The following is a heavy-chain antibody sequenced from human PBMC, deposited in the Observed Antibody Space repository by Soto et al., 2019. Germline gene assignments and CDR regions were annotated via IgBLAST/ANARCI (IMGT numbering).Heavy chain of an antibody. V-gene: IGHV3-15*07. Sequence: PGGSLRLSCAASGFTFSNAWIDWVRQAPGKGLEWVGRIKSKTDGGTTDYAAPVKGRFTISRDDSKNTLYLQMNSLKTEDTAVYYCARYGIGSHNYYTFFDYWGHGTLVTVSS. J-gene: IGHJ4*01. D-gene: IGHD3-10*01. CDR1: GFTFSNAW. CDR3: ARYGIGSHNYYTFFDY. CDR2: IKSKTDGGTT.